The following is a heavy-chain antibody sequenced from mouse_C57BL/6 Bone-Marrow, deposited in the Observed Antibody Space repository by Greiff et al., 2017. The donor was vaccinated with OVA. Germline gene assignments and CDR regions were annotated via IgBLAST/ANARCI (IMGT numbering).Heavy chain of an antibody. V-gene: IGHV5-17*01. CDR1: GFTFSDYG. D-gene: IGHD1-1*01. CDR2: ISSGSSTI. Sequence: EVQLVESGGGLVKPGGSLKLSCAASGFTFSDYGMHWVRQAPEKGLEWVAYISSGSSTIYYADTVKGRFTISSDNATNTLCMQVTRLRSEDTAVYYCARIEDYYGSGSWFAYWGQGTLVTVSA. J-gene: IGHJ3*01. CDR3: ARIEDYYGSGSWFAY.